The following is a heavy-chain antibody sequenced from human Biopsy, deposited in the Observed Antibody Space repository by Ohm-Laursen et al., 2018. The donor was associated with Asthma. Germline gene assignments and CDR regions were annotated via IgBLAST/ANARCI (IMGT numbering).Heavy chain of an antibody. J-gene: IGHJ6*02. CDR1: GYTFNAYY. CDR2: INPNSGNT. Sequence: ASVKVSCKASGYTFNAYYIHWVRQAPGQEFEWMGRINPNSGNTHYAHKFQGRVTMTRDTSISTVYMELTSLRSDDTAVYYCARAPQPQDYGSGNAQYGLDVWGQGTTVTVSS. CDR3: ARAPQPQDYGSGNAQYGLDV. V-gene: IGHV1-2*06. D-gene: IGHD3-10*01.